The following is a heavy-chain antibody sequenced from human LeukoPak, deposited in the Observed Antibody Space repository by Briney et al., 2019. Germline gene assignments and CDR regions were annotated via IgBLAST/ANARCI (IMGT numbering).Heavy chain of an antibody. CDR1: GFTFSSYG. J-gene: IGHJ4*02. CDR3: ARASYSYGINGWVPFDY. V-gene: IGHV3-23*01. D-gene: IGHD2-8*01. CDR2: ISGSGGST. Sequence: GGSLRLSCAASGFTFSSYGMSWVRQAPGKGLEWVSAISGSGGSTYYADSVKGRFTISRDNSKNTLYLQMNSLRAEDTAVYYCARASYSYGINGWVPFDYWGQGTLVTVSS.